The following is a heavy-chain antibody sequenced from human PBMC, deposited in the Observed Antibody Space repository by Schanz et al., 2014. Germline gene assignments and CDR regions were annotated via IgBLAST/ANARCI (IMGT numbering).Heavy chain of an antibody. CDR1: GDSISSSRYC. J-gene: IGHJ4*02. V-gene: IGHV4-39*01. CDR2: IYYSGST. Sequence: QLQLQESGPGLVKPSETLSLTCTVSGDSISSSRYCWGWIRQPPGKGLEWIGSIYYSGSTYYNPPRKSRFTISVDTAKTHFSRKRSSVTAADTAVYYCARPGAYCGGDCYDYWGQGTLVTVSS. CDR3: ARPGAYCGGDCYDY. D-gene: IGHD2-21*01.